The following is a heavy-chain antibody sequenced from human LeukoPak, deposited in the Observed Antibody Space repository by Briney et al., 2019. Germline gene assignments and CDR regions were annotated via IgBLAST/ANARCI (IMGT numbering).Heavy chain of an antibody. CDR3: ARDSFNYVDAFDI. V-gene: IGHV4-39*07. J-gene: IGHJ3*02. CDR2: IYYSGST. Sequence: QLQLQESGPGLVKPSETLSLTCTVSGGSISSSSYYWGWIRQPPGKGLEGIGSIYYSGSTYYNPSLKSRVTISVDTSKNQFSLKLSSVTAADTAVYYCARDSFNYVDAFDIWGQGTMVTVSS. CDR1: GGSISSSSYY. D-gene: IGHD4-11*01.